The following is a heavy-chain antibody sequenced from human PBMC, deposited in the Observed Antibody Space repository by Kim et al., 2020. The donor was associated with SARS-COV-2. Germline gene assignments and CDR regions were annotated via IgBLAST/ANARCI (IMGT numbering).Heavy chain of an antibody. Sequence: DAVKGRFTISRDNAKNSLYLQMNSLRAEDTAVYYCARDQSGQQLAGFDYWGQGTLVIVSS. J-gene: IGHJ4*02. D-gene: IGHD6-13*01. V-gene: IGHV3-11*01. CDR3: ARDQSGQQLAGFDY.